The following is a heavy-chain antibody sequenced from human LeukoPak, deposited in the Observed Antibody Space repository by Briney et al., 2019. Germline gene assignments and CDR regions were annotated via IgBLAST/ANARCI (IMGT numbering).Heavy chain of an antibody. V-gene: IGHV4-38-2*01. CDR1: GYSISNGYY. CDR3: ARLGRASHCSSTNCYFDY. D-gene: IGHD2-2*01. Sequence: SETLSLTCGVSGYSISNGYYWGWIRQPPGKGLEWIGRIYHSGSTYYNPSLKSRVTISVDTSKNQFSLKLSSVTAADTAVYYCARLGRASHCSSTNCYFDYWGQGTLVTVSS. CDR2: IYHSGST. J-gene: IGHJ4*02.